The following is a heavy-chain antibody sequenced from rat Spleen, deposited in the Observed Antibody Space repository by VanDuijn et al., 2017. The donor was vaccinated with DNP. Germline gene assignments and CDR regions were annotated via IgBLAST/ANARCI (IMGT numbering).Heavy chain of an antibody. J-gene: IGHJ2*01. CDR2: ISHDGSNT. D-gene: IGHD4-3*01. CDR3: TTRNSGYGGYFDY. Sequence: EVQLVESGGGLVQPGRSLKLSCAASGFTFSDYNMAWVRQAPKKGLEWVATISHDGSNTFYRDSVKGRFTISRDNAISGLYLQMDSLRSEDTATYYCTTRNSGYGGYFDYWGQGVMVTVSS. V-gene: IGHV5-7*01. CDR1: GFTFSDYN.